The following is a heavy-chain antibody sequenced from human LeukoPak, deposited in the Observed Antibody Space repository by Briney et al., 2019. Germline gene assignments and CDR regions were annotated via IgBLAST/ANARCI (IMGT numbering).Heavy chain of an antibody. CDR2: ISSSGDDT. CDR3: AKGQTWASVYFDS. D-gene: IGHD7-27*01. Sequence: QPGGSLRLSCAASGFIFSNCAMSWVRQAPGKGLEYISAISSSGDDTLYADSVKGRFTISRDNFKNTLYLQMNSLRAEDTAVYYCAKGQTWASVYFDSWGQGTLVTVSS. CDR1: GFIFSNCA. J-gene: IGHJ4*02. V-gene: IGHV3-23*01.